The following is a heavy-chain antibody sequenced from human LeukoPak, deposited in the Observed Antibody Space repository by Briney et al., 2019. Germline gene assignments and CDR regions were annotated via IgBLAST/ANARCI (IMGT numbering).Heavy chain of an antibody. Sequence: GGSLRLSCAASGFTLSSYAMSWVRQAPGKGLEWVSAISGSGGSTYYADSVKGRFTISRDNSKNTLYLQMNSLRAEDTAVYYCAKDLEMSAMIVVGSSDYWGQGTLVTVSS. J-gene: IGHJ4*02. CDR3: AKDLEMSAMIVVGSSDY. V-gene: IGHV3-23*01. CDR1: GFTLSSYA. D-gene: IGHD3-22*01. CDR2: ISGSGGST.